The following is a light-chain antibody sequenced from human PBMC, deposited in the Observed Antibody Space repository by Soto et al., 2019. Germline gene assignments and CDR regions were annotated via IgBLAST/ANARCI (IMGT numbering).Light chain of an antibody. J-gene: IGKJ5*01. CDR3: QQYYGLPPLT. Sequence: DIQMTQSPSSLSASIGDRFTITCQASQNITNNLSWYQQKPGKAPNLLIYHASKLAKGVTSRFSGSGSGTDFSFIITRLQREDLATYYCQQYYGLPPLTFGQGTRLQIK. CDR2: HAS. CDR1: QNITNN. V-gene: IGKV1-33*01.